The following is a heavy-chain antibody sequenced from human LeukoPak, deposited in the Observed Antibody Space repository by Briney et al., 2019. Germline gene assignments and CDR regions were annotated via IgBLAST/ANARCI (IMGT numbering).Heavy chain of an antibody. J-gene: IGHJ4*02. D-gene: IGHD1-26*01. V-gene: IGHV1-2*02. CDR3: ARVVGATFPYFDY. CDR2: INPNSGGT. Sequence: ASVKVSCKASGYTFTGYYMHWVRQAPGQGLEWMGWINPNSGGTNYAQKFQGRVTVTRDTSISTAYMELSRLRSDDTAVYYCARVVGATFPYFDYWGQGTLVTVSS. CDR1: GYTFTGYY.